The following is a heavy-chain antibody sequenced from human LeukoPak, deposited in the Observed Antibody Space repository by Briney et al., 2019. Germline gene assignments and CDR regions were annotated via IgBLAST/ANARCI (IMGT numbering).Heavy chain of an antibody. CDR3: ARTLGGVTRGVYGMDV. D-gene: IGHD4-17*01. CDR1: GYTFTGYY. CDR2: INLKSGGT. Sequence: ASVKVSCKPSGYTFTGYYMHWVRQAPGQGLEWMGRINLKSGGTNYAQKFQGRVTITADESTSTAYMELSSLRSEDTAVYYCARTLGGVTRGVYGMDVWGQGTTVTVSS. J-gene: IGHJ6*02. V-gene: IGHV1-2*06.